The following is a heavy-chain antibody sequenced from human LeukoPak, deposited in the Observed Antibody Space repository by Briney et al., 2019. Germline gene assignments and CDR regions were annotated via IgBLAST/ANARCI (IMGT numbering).Heavy chain of an antibody. J-gene: IGHJ4*02. CDR1: GYSISSGYY. V-gene: IGHV4-38-2*01. Sequence: SETLSLTCAVSGYSISSGYYGGGIRQPPGKGLEWIGVIYHSGNTYYNPSLKSRVTISLHTSKNQFSLKLSSVTAADTAVYYCARGYGSGSYYFDYWGQGTLVTVSS. CDR2: IYHSGNT. CDR3: ARGYGSGSYYFDY. D-gene: IGHD3-10*01.